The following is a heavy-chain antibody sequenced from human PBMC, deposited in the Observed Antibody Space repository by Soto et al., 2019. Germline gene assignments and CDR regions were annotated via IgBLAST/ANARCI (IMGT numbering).Heavy chain of an antibody. Sequence: GASVKVSCKASGGTFRDFAFSWVRQAPGQGLEWMGGIIPIFGTANYAQKFQGRVTITADESTSTAYMELSSLRSEDTAVYYCARQGAALRDYYYGMDVWGQGTTVTV. CDR2: IIPIFGTA. CDR3: ARQGAALRDYYYGMDV. J-gene: IGHJ6*02. V-gene: IGHV1-69*13. CDR1: GGTFRDFA. D-gene: IGHD6-25*01.